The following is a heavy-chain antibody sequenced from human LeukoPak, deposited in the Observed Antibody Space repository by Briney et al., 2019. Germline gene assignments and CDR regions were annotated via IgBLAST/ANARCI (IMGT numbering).Heavy chain of an antibody. CDR1: GGSISSYY. V-gene: IGHV4-4*07. CDR3: ARDLRVTTIRYYYYGMDV. CDR2: IYTSGST. D-gene: IGHD4-11*01. J-gene: IGHJ6*02. Sequence: AETLSLTCTVSGGSISSYYWSWIRQPGGGGLEWIGRIYTSGSTTYNPSLKSRVTLSVDTSKNQFSLKLSSVSAAETAVYYGARDLRVTTIRYYYYGMDVWGQGTTVTVSS.